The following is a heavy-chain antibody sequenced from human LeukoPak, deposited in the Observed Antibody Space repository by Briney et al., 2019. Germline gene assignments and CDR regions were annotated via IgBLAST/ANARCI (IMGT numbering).Heavy chain of an antibody. D-gene: IGHD3-22*01. CDR1: GFTFSSYG. J-gene: IGHJ4*02. CDR2: ISYDGSNK. V-gene: IGHV3-30*18. CDR3: AKDLSTYYYDSSGYYFDY. Sequence: GGSLRLSCAASGFTFSSYGMHWVRQAPGKGLEWVAVISYDGSNKYYADSVKGRFTISRDNSKNTLYLQMNSLRAEDTAVYYCAKDLSTYYYDSSGYYFDYWGQGTLVTASS.